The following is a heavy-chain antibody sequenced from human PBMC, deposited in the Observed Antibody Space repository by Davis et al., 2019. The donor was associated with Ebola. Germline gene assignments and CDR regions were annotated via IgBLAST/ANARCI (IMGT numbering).Heavy chain of an antibody. D-gene: IGHD3-3*01. CDR2: ISYDGSNK. J-gene: IGHJ6*04. CDR1: GFTSSSYG. Sequence: GGSLRLSCAASGFTSSSYGMHCVRQAPGKVLEWVAVISYDGSNKYYADSVKGRFTISRDNSKNTLYLQMNSLRAEDTAVYYCAKGSVTIFGVAPDYYGMDVWGKGTTVTVSS. CDR3: AKGSVTIFGVAPDYYGMDV. V-gene: IGHV3-30*18.